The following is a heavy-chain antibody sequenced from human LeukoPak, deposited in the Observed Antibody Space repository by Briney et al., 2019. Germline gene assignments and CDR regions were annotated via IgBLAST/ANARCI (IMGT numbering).Heavy chain of an antibody. J-gene: IGHJ4*02. CDR1: GFTFSSYG. V-gene: IGHV3-30*02. Sequence: GGSLRLSCAASGFTFSSYGMHWVRQAPGKRLEWVAFIRYDGSNNYYADSVKGRFTISRDNSKNTLYLQMNSLRAEDTAVYSCAKDQWLVLDYWGQGTLVTVSS. D-gene: IGHD6-19*01. CDR3: AKDQWLVLDY. CDR2: IRYDGSNN.